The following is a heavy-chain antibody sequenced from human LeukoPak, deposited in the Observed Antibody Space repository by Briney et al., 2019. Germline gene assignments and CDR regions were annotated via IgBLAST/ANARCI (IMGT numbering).Heavy chain of an antibody. CDR2: IFHTGNT. D-gene: IGHD3-10*01. CDR3: ARARGSGSLNWFDP. V-gene: IGHV4-31*03. CDR1: GDSLSSGGYH. Sequence: ASQTLSLTCTVSGDSLSSGGYHWTWIRQHPGRGLEWIGYIFHTGNTEYNPSLKSRVIVSTDMSKNQFSLRLTSVTAADTAVYYCARARGSGSLNWFDPWGQGTLVTVSS. J-gene: IGHJ5*02.